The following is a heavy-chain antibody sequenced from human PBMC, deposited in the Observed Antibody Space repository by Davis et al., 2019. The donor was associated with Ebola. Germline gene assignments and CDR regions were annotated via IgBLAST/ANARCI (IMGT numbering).Heavy chain of an antibody. CDR1: GFTFSTYS. CDR2: ISSDSDYI. J-gene: IGHJ3*02. CDR3: AKDLASGWYLEGDALDI. D-gene: IGHD6-19*01. Sequence: PGGSLRLSCAASGFTFSTYSMSWVRQAPGKGLEWVSSISSDSDYIYYADSAKGRFTISRDNAKNSLYLQMNSLRAEDTAVYYCAKDLASGWYLEGDALDIWGQGTMVTVSS. V-gene: IGHV3-21*04.